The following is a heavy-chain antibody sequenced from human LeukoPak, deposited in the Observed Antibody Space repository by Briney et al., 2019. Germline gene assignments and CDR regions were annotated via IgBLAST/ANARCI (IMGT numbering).Heavy chain of an antibody. Sequence: SETLSLTCTVSGGSVSSSSHYWGWIRQPPGKGLEWFGSIHYTGTTYYNPSLKSRVTISVDTSKNQFSLELTSVTAADTAVYYCVRQAAGTKSDCWGQGALVTVSS. CDR1: GGSVSSSSHY. D-gene: IGHD6-13*01. CDR2: IHYTGTT. J-gene: IGHJ4*02. V-gene: IGHV4-39*01. CDR3: VRQAAGTKSDC.